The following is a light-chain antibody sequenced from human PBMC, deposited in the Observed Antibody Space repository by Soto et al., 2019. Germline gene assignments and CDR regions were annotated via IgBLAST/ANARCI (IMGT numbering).Light chain of an antibody. V-gene: IGKV3D-15*01. Sequence: EIVMTQSPATLSVSPGERATLSCRASQSVSSKLAWYQQKPGQAPRLLIHGASTRATGIPARFTGSGSGIEFTLTISSLQSEDFAMYYCQQYNNWPPLTFGQGTRLEIK. CDR3: QQYNNWPPLT. CDR1: QSVSSK. J-gene: IGKJ5*01. CDR2: GAS.